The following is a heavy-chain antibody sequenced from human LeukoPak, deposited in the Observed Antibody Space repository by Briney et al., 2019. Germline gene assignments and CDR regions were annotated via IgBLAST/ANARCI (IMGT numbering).Heavy chain of an antibody. D-gene: IGHD6-13*01. J-gene: IGHJ4*02. V-gene: IGHV2-70*11. CDR3: ARIKSSSWDHFDY. CDR1: GFSLSTYGMC. CDR2: IDWDDDK. Sequence: SGPALVKPTQTLTLTCTFSGFSLSTYGMCVSWIRQPPGKALGWLARIDWDDDKYYRTSLKTRLTISKDTSKNQVVLTMTNMGPVDTATYYCARIKSSSWDHFDYWGQGTLVTVSS.